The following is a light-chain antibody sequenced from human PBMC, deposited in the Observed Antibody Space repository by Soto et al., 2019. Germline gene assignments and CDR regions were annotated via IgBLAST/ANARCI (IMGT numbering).Light chain of an antibody. Sequence: DIQMTQSPSSLSASVGDRVTITCRTSQSISSYLNWYQQKPGKAPNLLIYAGSNLQSGVPSRFSASGSGTHFNPTISSLQPEDFENYYCQKTYSTGLTFGQGPRWSS. CDR1: QSISSY. J-gene: IGKJ2*01. CDR2: AGS. V-gene: IGKV1-39*01. CDR3: QKTYSTGLT.